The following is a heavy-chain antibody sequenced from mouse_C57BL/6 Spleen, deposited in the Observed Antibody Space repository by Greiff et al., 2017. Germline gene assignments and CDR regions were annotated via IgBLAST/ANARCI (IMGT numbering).Heavy chain of an antibody. CDR3: ARWRHGSLYYYAMDY. D-gene: IGHD1-1*01. Sequence: QVQLQQPGAELVRPGSSVKLSCKASGYTFTSYWMHWVKQRPIQGLEWIGNIDPSDSETHYNQKFKDKATLTVDKSSSTAYMQLSSLTSEDSAFYYCARWRHGSLYYYAMDYWGQGTSVTVSS. CDR2: IDPSDSET. J-gene: IGHJ4*01. CDR1: GYTFTSYW. V-gene: IGHV1-52*01.